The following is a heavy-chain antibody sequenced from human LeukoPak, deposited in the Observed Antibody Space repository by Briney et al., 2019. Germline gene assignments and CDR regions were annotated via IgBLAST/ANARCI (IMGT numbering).Heavy chain of an antibody. V-gene: IGHV1-69*13. J-gene: IGHJ4*02. Sequence: SVKVSCRASGGTFSIYAISWVRQAPGQGLEWMGGIIPIFGTANYAQKFQGRVTITADESTRTAYMELSSLRSEDTAVYYCANSPVSSVYYFDYWGQGTLVTVSS. CDR1: GGTFSIYA. D-gene: IGHD2-21*01. CDR3: ANSPVSSVYYFDY. CDR2: IIPIFGTA.